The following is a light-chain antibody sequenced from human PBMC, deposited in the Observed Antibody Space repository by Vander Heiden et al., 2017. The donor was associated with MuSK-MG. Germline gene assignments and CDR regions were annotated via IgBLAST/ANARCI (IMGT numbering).Light chain of an antibody. CDR3: HQSYATPQT. CDR1: QSISSY. J-gene: IGKJ2*01. V-gene: IGKV1-39*01. Sequence: DIQMTQSPSSLSASVGDRVTITCLASQSISSYLNWYQQKPGKAPKLLIYAASSLQSPVPSKYSGCGSVTDFTLTISRLQPEDFATYYCHQSYATPQTFGQGTKLEIK. CDR2: AAS.